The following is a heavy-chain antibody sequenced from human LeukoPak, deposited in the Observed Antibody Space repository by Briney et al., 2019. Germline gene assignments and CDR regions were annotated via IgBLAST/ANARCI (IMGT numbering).Heavy chain of an antibody. V-gene: IGHV4-39*01. Sequence: SETLSLTCTVSGGSISSSSYYWGWIRQPPGKGLEWIGSIYYSGSTYYNPSLESRITISVDTSKNQFSLKLRSVTAADTAVYYCARLYRDSGYDYWGQGTLVTVSS. CDR3: ARLYRDSGYDY. CDR2: IYYSGST. J-gene: IGHJ4*02. CDR1: GGSISSSSYY. D-gene: IGHD5-12*01.